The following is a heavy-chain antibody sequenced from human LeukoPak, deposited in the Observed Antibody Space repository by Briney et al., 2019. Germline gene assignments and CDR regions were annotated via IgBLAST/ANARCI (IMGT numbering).Heavy chain of an antibody. CDR1: GFTFSSYG. V-gene: IGHV3-48*01. CDR2: ISSSSSAI. D-gene: IGHD6-6*01. CDR3: ARGGAPRPDY. Sequence: GGSLRLSCAASGFTFSSYGINWVRQTPGKGLEWVSYISSSSSAINYADSVRGRFTISRDNAKNSLYLQMTSLRPEDTAVYYCARGGAPRPDYWGRGTLVTVSS. J-gene: IGHJ4*02.